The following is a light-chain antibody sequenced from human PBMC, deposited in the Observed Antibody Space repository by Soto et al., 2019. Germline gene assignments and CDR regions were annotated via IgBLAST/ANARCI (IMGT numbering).Light chain of an antibody. CDR2: GAS. CDR3: QQYATSPLT. V-gene: IGKV3-20*01. CDR1: QSVSRNY. J-gene: IGKJ4*01. Sequence: EMVLTQSPGTLALSPGERATLSCRASQSVSRNYLAWYQQKPGQAPRHLIYGASSRAAGIPDRFSGSGSGTDFTLTISRLEPEDFGVYFCQQYATSPLTFGGGTKVDIK.